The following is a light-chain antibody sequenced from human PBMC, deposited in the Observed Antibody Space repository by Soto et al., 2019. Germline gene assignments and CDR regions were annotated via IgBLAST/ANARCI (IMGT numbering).Light chain of an antibody. Sequence: QSVLTQPPSVSGAPGQKVTISCSGSSSNIGNNYVSWYQQLPGTAPKLLIYENNKRPSGIPDRFSGSKSGTSATLGITGLQTGDEADYYCGTWDSSLSAGVFGGGTQLTVL. CDR2: ENN. V-gene: IGLV1-51*02. J-gene: IGLJ2*01. CDR3: GTWDSSLSAGV. CDR1: SSNIGNNY.